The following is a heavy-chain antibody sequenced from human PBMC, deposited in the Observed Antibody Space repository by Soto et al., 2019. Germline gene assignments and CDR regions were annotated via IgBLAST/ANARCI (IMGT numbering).Heavy chain of an antibody. J-gene: IGHJ4*02. V-gene: IGHV2-5*02. CDR2: IYWDDDK. Sequence: GPTLVNPTQTLTLTCTFSGFSLTTRPVGVGWIRQPPGQALEWVALIYWDDDKRYNPSLKTRVTITKDTSKNQVVLTMTNMDPVDTATYYCAHRQLYNGAWNEGTFDYWGQGALVTVSS. D-gene: IGHD1-1*01. CDR1: GFSLTTRPVG. CDR3: AHRQLYNGAWNEGTFDY.